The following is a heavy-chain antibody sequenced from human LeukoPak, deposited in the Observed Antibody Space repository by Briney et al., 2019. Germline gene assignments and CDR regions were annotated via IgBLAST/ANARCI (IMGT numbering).Heavy chain of an antibody. CDR3: GRGFRHAIFGVVIGLYYMDG. D-gene: IGHD3-3*01. CDR2: IYYSGST. CDR1: GGSINSHY. J-gene: IGHJ6*03. Sequence: SETLSLTCAVSGGSINSHYWSWIRQPPGKGLEWIGYIYYSGSTNYNPSLKSRVTISVDTSRNQFSLKLSSVTAADTAVYYCGRGFRHAIFGVVIGLYYMDGWGKGTTVTVSS. V-gene: IGHV4-59*11.